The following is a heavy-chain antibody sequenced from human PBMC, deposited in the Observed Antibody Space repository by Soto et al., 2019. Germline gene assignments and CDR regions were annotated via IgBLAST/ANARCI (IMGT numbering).Heavy chain of an antibody. CDR1: GFTFSIYE. CDR3: AREWYYYASSGSTDAFDI. D-gene: IGHD3-22*01. V-gene: IGHV3-48*03. J-gene: IGHJ3*02. Sequence: WGALIVSCASSGFTFSIYEMNKVRQAPGKGLEWVSYISSSGSTIYYADSVKGRFTISRDNAKNSLYLQMNSLRAEDTAVYYCAREWYYYASSGSTDAFDIWGQGTMVTVSS. CDR2: ISSSGSTI.